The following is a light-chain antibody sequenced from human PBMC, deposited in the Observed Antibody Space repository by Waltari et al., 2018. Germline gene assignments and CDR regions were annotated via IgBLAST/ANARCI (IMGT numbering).Light chain of an antibody. Sequence: EIVMTQSPATLSVSPGERATLSCRASQSVDNNLAWYQKKPGQAPRLLIYGASARATGIPARFSGSGSGTEFTLSISSLQSEDFAVYYCQHYNDWPRTFGQGTKVEIK. J-gene: IGKJ1*01. V-gene: IGKV3-15*01. CDR1: QSVDNN. CDR2: GAS. CDR3: QHYNDWPRT.